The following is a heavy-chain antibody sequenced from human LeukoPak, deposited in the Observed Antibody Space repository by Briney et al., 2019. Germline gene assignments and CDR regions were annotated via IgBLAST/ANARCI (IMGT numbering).Heavy chain of an antibody. CDR3: ARQQRIRHCSEGVCTEGYFDY. D-gene: IGHD2-15*01. CDR1: GFAFNMFA. CDR2: LSRGGSTT. V-gene: IGHV3-23*01. J-gene: IGHJ4*02. Sequence: GGSLRLSCAGTGFAFNMFAIDWVRQAPGKGLEWVSVLSRGGSTTNYADSVKGRFTISRDKSQNSVFLQLNSLRPDDTAVYYCARQQRIRHCSEGVCTEGYFDYWGQGTLVTVSS.